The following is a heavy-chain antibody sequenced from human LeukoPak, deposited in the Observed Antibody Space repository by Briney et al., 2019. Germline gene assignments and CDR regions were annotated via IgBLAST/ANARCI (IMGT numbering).Heavy chain of an antibody. V-gene: IGHV3-53*05. CDR3: AKDRGIYCGGDCNLREGVDY. CDR2: IYSAGDT. J-gene: IGHJ4*02. CDR1: GFTVSGTY. Sequence: GGSLRLSCAASGFTVSGTYMSWVRQAPGKGLEWVSVIYSAGDTFSADSVKGRFTISRDNSKNTLYLQMNSLRAEDTAVYYCAKDRGIYCGGDCNLREGVDYWGQGTLVTVSS. D-gene: IGHD2-21*02.